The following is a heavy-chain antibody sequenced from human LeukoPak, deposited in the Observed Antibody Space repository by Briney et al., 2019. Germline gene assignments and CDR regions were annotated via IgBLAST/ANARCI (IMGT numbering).Heavy chain of an antibody. J-gene: IGHJ1*01. CDR3: FGERGSYYAEYFQH. V-gene: IGHV4-39*01. CDR1: GGSISSSSYY. D-gene: IGHD1-26*01. Sequence: KTSETLSLTCTVSGGSISSSSYYWGWIRQPPGKGLEWIGSIYYSGSTYYNPSLKSRVTISVDTSKNQFSLKLSSVTAADTAVYYCFGERGSYYAEYFQHWGQGTLVTVSS. CDR2: IYYSGST.